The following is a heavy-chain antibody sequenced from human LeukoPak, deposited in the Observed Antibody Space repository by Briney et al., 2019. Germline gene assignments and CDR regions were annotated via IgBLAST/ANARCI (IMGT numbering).Heavy chain of an antibody. CDR2: ISSSSSYI. CDR1: GFTFSSYS. V-gene: IGHV3-21*01. CDR3: ARDPPSRESYWDDY. Sequence: GGSLRLSCAASGFTFSSYSMNWVRQAPGKGLECVSSISSSSSYIYYADSVKGRFTISRDNAKNSLYLQMNSLRAEDTAVYYCARDPPSRESYWDDYWGQGTLVTVSS. D-gene: IGHD1-26*01. J-gene: IGHJ4*02.